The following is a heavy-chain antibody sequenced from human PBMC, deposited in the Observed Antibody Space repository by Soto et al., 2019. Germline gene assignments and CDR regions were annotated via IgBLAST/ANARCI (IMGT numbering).Heavy chain of an antibody. CDR3: AGGLGTDSHAKRKYLQLDY. D-gene: IGHD2-15*01. CDR1: GFTVSSNY. Sequence: GWSLRLSCAASGFTVSSNYLTWVRQAPGEGLRWVSVLYPNGRAFYADSVKGRFTISTDNSQNSVYLLMNTLRAEDTAIYYCAGGLGTDSHAKRKYLQLDYGGPGPL. CDR2: LYPNGRA. V-gene: IGHV3-53*01. J-gene: IGHJ4*02.